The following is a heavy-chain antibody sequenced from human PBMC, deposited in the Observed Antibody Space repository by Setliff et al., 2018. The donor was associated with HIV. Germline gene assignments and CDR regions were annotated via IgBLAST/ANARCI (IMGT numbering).Heavy chain of an antibody. CDR3: ARQLSNSFDF. CDR2: ISPRLGGT. CDR1: GYTFDEYF. V-gene: IGHV1-2*02. D-gene: IGHD1-1*01. Sequence: ASVKVSCKASGYTFDEYFLHWVRQAPGRGLEWMGWISPRLGGTKISQTFRGRVTMTRDTSLNTAYVEITGLRSDDTAVYFCARQLSNSFDFWGQGTLVTVSS. J-gene: IGHJ4*02.